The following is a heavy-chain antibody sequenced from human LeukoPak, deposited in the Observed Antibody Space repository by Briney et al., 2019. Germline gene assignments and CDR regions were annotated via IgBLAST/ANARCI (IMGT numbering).Heavy chain of an antibody. J-gene: IGHJ4*02. Sequence: GGSLRLSCAASGFTFSDYYMSWIRQAPGMGLEWVSYISSSGSTIYYADSVKGRFTISRDNAKNSLYLQMNSLRAEDTAVYYCARVSSWYGYYFDYWGQGTLVTVSS. CDR3: ARVSSWYGYYFDY. CDR2: ISSSGSTI. CDR1: GFTFSDYY. D-gene: IGHD6-13*01. V-gene: IGHV3-11*01.